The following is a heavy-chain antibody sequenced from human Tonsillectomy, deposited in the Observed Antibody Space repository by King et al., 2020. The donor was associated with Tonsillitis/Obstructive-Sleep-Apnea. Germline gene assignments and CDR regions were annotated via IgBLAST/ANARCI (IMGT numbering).Heavy chain of an antibody. CDR1: GYTFTRYG. V-gene: IGHV1-18*01. Sequence: QLVQSGAEVKKPGASVKVSCKASGYTFTRYGINWVRQAPGQGLEWMGWISAYNGNTKYAQKFQGRVTMTTDTSTNTAYMELRSMRSDDTAVYYCARGPPQSSGSWFDTFDNWGQGTMVTVSS. CDR3: ARGPPQSSGSWFDTFDN. D-gene: IGHD1-26*01. J-gene: IGHJ3*02. CDR2: ISAYNGNT.